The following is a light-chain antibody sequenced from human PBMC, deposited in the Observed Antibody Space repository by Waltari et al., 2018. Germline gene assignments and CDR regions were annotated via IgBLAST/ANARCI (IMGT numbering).Light chain of an antibody. Sequence: SYELTQPPSVSVSPGQTASITCSGDILGNKYASWYQQKPGQSPLLVVYQDTKRPSGIPERFSGSKSGNAAPLTISGTQAMDEADYYCQALGTAAWVFGGGTKLTVL. CDR2: QDT. CDR3: QALGTAAWV. V-gene: IGLV3-1*01. J-gene: IGLJ3*02. CDR1: ILGNKY.